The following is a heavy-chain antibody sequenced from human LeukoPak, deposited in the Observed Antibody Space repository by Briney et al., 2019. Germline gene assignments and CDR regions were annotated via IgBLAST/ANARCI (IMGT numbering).Heavy chain of an antibody. D-gene: IGHD4-17*01. CDR1: GFTFSDYY. CDR2: ISTSSTYT. Sequence: PGGSLRLSCAASGFTFSDYYMGWIRQAPGKGLEWVSYISTSSTYTNYADSVKGRFIISRDNAKNSLYLQMNSLRAEDTAVYYCARYYGDHCYFDYWGQGTLVTVSS. J-gene: IGHJ4*02. CDR3: ARYYGDHCYFDY. V-gene: IGHV3-11*06.